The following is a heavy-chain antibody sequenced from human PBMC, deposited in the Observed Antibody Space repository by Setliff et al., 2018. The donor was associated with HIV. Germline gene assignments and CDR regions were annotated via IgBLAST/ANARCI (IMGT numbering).Heavy chain of an antibody. J-gene: IGHJ5*02. CDR3: ARPRSGGSGSYSWFDP. CDR1: GYTFTSYH. V-gene: IGHV1-3*01. D-gene: IGHD3-10*01. Sequence: ASVKVSCKASGYTFTSYHMHWVRQAPGQRLEWMGWVNAANGYTKYSQKFQGRVTITRDTPANTAYMELSSLRSEDTAVYYCARPRSGGSGSYSWFDPWGQGTLVTVSS. CDR2: VNAANGYT.